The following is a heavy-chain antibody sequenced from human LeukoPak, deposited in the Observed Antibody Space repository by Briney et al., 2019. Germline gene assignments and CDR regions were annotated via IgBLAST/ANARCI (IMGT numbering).Heavy chain of an antibody. V-gene: IGHV4-59*01. J-gene: IGHJ4*02. CDR3: ARGLRHVDY. CDR1: GGSISSYY. CDR2: IYYSGST. Sequence: SETLSLTCTVSGGSISSYYWSWIRQPPGKGLEWIGYIYYSGSTNYNPSLKSRVTISVDTSKNQFSLKLSSVTAADTAVYYCARGLRHVDYWGQGTLVTVSS. D-gene: IGHD6-25*01.